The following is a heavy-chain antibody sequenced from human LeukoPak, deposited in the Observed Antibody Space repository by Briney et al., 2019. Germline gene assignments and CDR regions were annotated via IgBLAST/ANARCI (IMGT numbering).Heavy chain of an antibody. V-gene: IGHV1-46*01. CDR3: ARVVAAQGPFDP. D-gene: IGHD2-15*01. J-gene: IGHJ5*02. Sequence: ASVKVSCKASGYTFTNNFMHWVRQAPGQGLEWIGIINPSGDNTWHAQKLQGRVTMTTDTSTSTAYMELRSLRSEDTAVYYCARVVAAQGPFDPWGQGTLVTVSS. CDR2: INPSGDNT. CDR1: GYTFTNNF.